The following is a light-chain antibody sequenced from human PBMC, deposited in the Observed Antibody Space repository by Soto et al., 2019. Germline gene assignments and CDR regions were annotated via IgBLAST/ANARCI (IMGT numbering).Light chain of an antibody. Sequence: EIVLTQSPATLSFAPGERATLSCRASQTISSYLAWYQLKRGQAPRLLIYDASNRATGIPARFSGSGSGTDFTLTISSLEPEDFAVYYCQQRSDWPRITFGQGTRLEI. J-gene: IGKJ5*01. CDR1: QTISSY. CDR3: QQRSDWPRIT. V-gene: IGKV3-11*01. CDR2: DAS.